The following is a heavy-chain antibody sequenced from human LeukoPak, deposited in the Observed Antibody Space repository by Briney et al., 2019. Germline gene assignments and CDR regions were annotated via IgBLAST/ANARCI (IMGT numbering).Heavy chain of an antibody. D-gene: IGHD6-6*01. Sequence: APVKVSCKASGYTFTSYGISWVRQAPGHGLEWMGWISAYNGNTKYAQKLQDRVTMTTDTSTTTAYMEVRSLTSDDTAVYYCARGSAMAQKQLVRHFDSWGLGNLVIVSS. CDR3: ARGSAMAQKQLVRHFDS. V-gene: IGHV1-18*01. J-gene: IGHJ4*02. CDR2: ISAYNGNT. CDR1: GYTFTSYG.